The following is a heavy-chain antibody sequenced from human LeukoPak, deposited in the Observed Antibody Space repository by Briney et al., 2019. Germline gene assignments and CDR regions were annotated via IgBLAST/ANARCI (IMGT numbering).Heavy chain of an antibody. J-gene: IGHJ4*02. D-gene: IGHD1-26*01. V-gene: IGHV3-13*01. CDR3: ARGWEQGWGY. Sequence: PGGSLRLSCAASGFTVSNYDMHWVRQAPGKGLEWVSAIGTSGDTYYPGSVKGRFTISREIAKNSLYLQMNSLRAGDTAVYYCARGWEQGWGYWGQGTLVTVPS. CDR1: GFTVSNYD. CDR2: IGTSGDT.